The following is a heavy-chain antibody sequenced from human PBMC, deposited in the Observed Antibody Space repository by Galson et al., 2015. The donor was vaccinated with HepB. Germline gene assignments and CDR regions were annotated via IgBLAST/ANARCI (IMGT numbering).Heavy chain of an antibody. D-gene: IGHD3-16*02. J-gene: IGHJ4*02. CDR1: GFTFSSYA. CDR3: ARGAMTQLIYDYVWGSYRYPLDY. CDR2: ISYDGSNK. V-gene: IGHV3-30-3*01. Sequence: SLRLSCAASGFTFSSYAMHWVRQAPGKGLEWVAVISYDGSNKYYADSVKGRFTISRDNSKNTLYLQMNSLRAEDTAVYYCARGAMTQLIYDYVWGSYRYPLDYWGQGTLVTVSS.